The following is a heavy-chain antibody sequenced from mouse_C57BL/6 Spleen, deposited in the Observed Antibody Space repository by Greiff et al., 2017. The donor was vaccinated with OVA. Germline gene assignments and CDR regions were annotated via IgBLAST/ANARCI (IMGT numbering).Heavy chain of an antibody. CDR3: ARLRDYYVGWYFDV. Sequence: QVQLQQPGAELVKPGASVKMSCKASGYTFTSYWITWVKQRPGQGLEWIGDIYPGSGSTNYNEKFKSKATLTVDTSSSTAYMQLHSLTSEDAAVSYCARLRDYYVGWYFDVWGTGTTVTVSS. V-gene: IGHV1-55*01. D-gene: IGHD1-1*01. CDR2: IYPGSGST. J-gene: IGHJ1*03. CDR1: GYTFTSYW.